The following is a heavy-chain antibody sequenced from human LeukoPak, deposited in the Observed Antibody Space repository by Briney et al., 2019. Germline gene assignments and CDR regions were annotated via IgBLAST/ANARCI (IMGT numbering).Heavy chain of an antibody. J-gene: IGHJ4*02. CDR3: AKNMGSTGYYTTDY. Sequence: GGSLRLSCAASGFTFRSYGMRWVRQAPGKGLEWVSGISGGGAYTDYADSVKGRFTISRDNYKNTLYLQMNSLRAEDTAVYYCAKNMGSTGYYTTDYWGQGTLVTVSS. CDR1: GFTFRSYG. D-gene: IGHD3/OR15-3a*01. CDR2: ISGGGAYT. V-gene: IGHV3-23*01.